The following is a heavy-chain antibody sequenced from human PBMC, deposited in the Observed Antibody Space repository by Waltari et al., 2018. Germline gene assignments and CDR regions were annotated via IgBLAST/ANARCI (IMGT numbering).Heavy chain of an antibody. V-gene: IGHV4-38-2*01. CDR3: ARRSGNSYFDY. Sequence: QVQLQESGPGLVKPSETLSLTCAVSGYSISSGYYWGWIRQPPGKGLEWIGSIYHSGSTYYNPSLKSRVTISVDTSKNQFSLKLSSVIAADTAVYYCARRSGNSYFDYWGQGTLVIVSS. CDR1: GYSISSGYY. J-gene: IGHJ4*02. D-gene: IGHD6-19*01. CDR2: IYHSGST.